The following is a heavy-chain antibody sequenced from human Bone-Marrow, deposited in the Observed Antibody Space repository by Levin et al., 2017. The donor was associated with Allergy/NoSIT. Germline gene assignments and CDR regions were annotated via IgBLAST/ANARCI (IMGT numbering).Heavy chain of an antibody. CDR3: ARASITIFGGGRYYYMDV. CDR2: TRNKANSYTT. V-gene: IGHV3-72*01. J-gene: IGHJ6*03. CDR1: GFTFSDHY. D-gene: IGHD3-3*01. Sequence: PGGSLRLSCAASGFTFSDHYMDWVRQAPGKGLEWVGRTRNKANSYTTEYAASVKGRFTISRDDSKNSLYLQMNSLKTEDTAVYYCARASITIFGGGRYYYMDVWGKGTTVTVSS.